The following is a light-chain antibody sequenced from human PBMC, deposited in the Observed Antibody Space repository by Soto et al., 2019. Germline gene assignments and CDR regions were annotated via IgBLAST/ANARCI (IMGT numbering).Light chain of an antibody. CDR3: ETWDSNPRV. CDR2: LEGSGSY. J-gene: IGLJ2*01. CDR1: SGHSSYI. Sequence: QSVLTQSSSASASLGSSVKLTCTLSSGHSSYIIAWHHQQPGKAPRYLMKLEGSGSYNKGSGVPDRFSGSSYGADRYLTISYLQFEDEANYYCETWDSNPRVFGGGTKLTVL. V-gene: IGLV4-60*02.